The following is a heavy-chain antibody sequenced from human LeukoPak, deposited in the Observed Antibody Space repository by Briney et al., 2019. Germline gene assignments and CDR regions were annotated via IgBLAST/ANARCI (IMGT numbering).Heavy chain of an antibody. CDR1: GFTVSSNY. Sequence: GGSLRLSCAASGFTVSSNYMCWVRQAPGKGLEWVSVIYSGGSTYFADSVKGRFTLSRDNSKNTLYLQMNSLRAEDTAVYYCVRDDDRPDNGLDYWGQGTLVTVSS. CDR3: VRDDDRPDNGLDY. CDR2: IYSGGST. V-gene: IGHV3-53*01. J-gene: IGHJ4*02. D-gene: IGHD3-22*01.